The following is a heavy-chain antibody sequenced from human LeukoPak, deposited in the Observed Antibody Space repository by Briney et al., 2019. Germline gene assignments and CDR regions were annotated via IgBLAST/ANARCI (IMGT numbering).Heavy chain of an antibody. CDR2: ISYDGSTK. Sequence: GGSLRLSCTASVFAFSTDGMRWVRQAPGEGVEWGTLISYDGSTKYYSDSVKGRFTLSRDNSTNTLYLQMNSLRAEDTAVYYCAKKKTDYSYPSSFAYWGQGTLVTVSS. CDR3: AKKKTDYSYPSSFAY. D-gene: IGHD4-11*01. V-gene: IGHV3-30*18. CDR1: VFAFSTDG. J-gene: IGHJ4*02.